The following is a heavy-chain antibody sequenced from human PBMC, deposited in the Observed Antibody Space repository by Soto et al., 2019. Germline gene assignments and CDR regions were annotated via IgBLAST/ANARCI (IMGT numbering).Heavy chain of an antibody. CDR2: TYYRSNWNR. J-gene: IGHJ4*02. CDR1: GDSVSSNKPA. Sequence: SQTLSDTCAISGDSVSSNKPAWNWIRQSPSRGLEWLGRTYYRSNWNRDYAVSMRGRITINPDTSKNQFSLQLNSVTPEDTAVYYCARGVAGSGFDYWVQGTLVTVSS. D-gene: IGHD1-26*01. CDR3: ARGVAGSGFDY. V-gene: IGHV6-1*01.